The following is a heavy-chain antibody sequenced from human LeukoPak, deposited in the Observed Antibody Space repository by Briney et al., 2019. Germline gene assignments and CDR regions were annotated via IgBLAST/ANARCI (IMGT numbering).Heavy chain of an antibody. CDR1: GYSFPTYY. CDR3: ARLRSGSLDY. Sequence: ASVKVSCKASGYSFPTYYIHWVRQAPGHGLEWMGFISPSGGTTSFARSLQGRVSMTRDTSTSTVYMDLSSLRSDDSAVYYCARLRSGSLDYWGQGTLVTVSS. V-gene: IGHV1-46*04. CDR2: ISPSGGTT. D-gene: IGHD3-3*01. J-gene: IGHJ4*02.